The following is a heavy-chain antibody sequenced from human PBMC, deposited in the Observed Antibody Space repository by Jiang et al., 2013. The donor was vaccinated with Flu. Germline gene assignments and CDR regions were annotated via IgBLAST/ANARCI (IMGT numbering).Heavy chain of an antibody. J-gene: IGHJ5*02. D-gene: IGHD2-15*01. CDR2: IIPLYGVA. V-gene: IGHV1-69*15. Sequence: EVKKPGSSVKVSCKASGGIFRSYAYSWVRQAPGQGLEWMGNIIPLYGVANYAQKFKARVTISADDSTNTVYMEMSNLRSDDTAIYYCAADLRDDIVVMVAALGWFDPWGQGTLVNVSS. CDR1: GGIFRSYA. CDR3: AADLRDDIVVMVAALGWFDP.